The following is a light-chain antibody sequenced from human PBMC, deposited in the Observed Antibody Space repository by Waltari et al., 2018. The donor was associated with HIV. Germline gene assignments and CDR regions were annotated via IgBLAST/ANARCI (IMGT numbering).Light chain of an antibody. CDR1: QSISNN. Sequence: EIVMTQSPATLSVSPGERATLSCRASQSISNNLAWYQQNPGQAPRLLIYGASTKDTAIPARFSGSESGTEFTLTISSLQSEDFAVYYCQQYNDFPLTFGGGTKVEIK. CDR3: QQYNDFPLT. J-gene: IGKJ4*01. CDR2: GAS. V-gene: IGKV3-15*01.